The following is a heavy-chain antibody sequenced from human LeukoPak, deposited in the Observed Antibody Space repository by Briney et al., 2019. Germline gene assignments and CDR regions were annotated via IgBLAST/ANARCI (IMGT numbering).Heavy chain of an antibody. CDR2: IRYDGSNK. Sequence: GGSLRLSCAASGFTFSSYGMHWVRQAPGKGLEWVAFIRYDGSNKYYADSVKGRFTISRDNAKNSLYLQMNSLRAEDTALYYCAKDLGATYYYDSSAPDIWGQGTMVTVSS. V-gene: IGHV3-30*02. CDR3: AKDLGATYYYDSSAPDI. CDR1: GFTFSSYG. J-gene: IGHJ3*02. D-gene: IGHD3-22*01.